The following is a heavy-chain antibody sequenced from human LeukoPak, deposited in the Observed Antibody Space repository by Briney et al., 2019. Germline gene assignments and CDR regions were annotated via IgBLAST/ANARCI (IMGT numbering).Heavy chain of an antibody. V-gene: IGHV4-39*01. CDR2: IFYSGRT. CDR1: GGSISSSTTY. Sequence: SETLSLTCTVSGGSISSSTTYWGWIRQPPGKGLEWIASIFYSGRTWNNPSLKSRVTISVDTSKNQFSLKVSAVTAADTAVYYCARQGTYYDKIYYFDYWGQGTLVTVSS. D-gene: IGHD3-16*01. J-gene: IGHJ4*02. CDR3: ARQGTYYDKIYYFDY.